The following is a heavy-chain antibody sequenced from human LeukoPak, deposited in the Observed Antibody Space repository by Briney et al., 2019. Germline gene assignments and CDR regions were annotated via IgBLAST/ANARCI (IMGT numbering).Heavy chain of an antibody. J-gene: IGHJ4*02. CDR1: GFTFSIYE. D-gene: IGHD3-22*01. V-gene: IGHV3-48*03. Sequence: GGSLRLSCAASGFTFSIYEMNWVRQAPGKGLEWVSYISGSGSTIYDADSVKGRFAISRDNAKNSLYLQMNSLRAEDTAVYYCARGAYYYDSSGYLATADYWGQGTLVTVSS. CDR3: ARGAYYYDSSGYLATADY. CDR2: ISGSGSTI.